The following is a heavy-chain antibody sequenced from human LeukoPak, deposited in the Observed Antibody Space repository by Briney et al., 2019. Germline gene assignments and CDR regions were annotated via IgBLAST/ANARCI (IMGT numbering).Heavy chain of an antibody. CDR3: ASSLYFDY. CDR2: ISSSSSTI. CDR1: GFTFSSYS. J-gene: IGHJ4*02. V-gene: IGHV3-48*04. Sequence: GGSLRLSCAASGFTFSSYSMNWVRQAPGKGLEWVSYISSSSSTIYYADSVKGRFTISRDNAKNSLYLQMNSLRAEDTAVYYCASSLYFDYWGQGTLVTVSS.